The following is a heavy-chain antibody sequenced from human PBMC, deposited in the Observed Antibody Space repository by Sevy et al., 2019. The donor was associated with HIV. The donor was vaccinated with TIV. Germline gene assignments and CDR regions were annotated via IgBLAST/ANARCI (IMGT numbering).Heavy chain of an antibody. J-gene: IGHJ4*02. Sequence: SETLSLTCTVSGGSISSGGYYWSWIRQHPGKGLEWIGYIYYSGSTYYNPSLKSRVTISVDTSKNQFSLKLSSVTAADTAVYYCARGGRQQPWSAARYCFDYWGQGTLVTVSS. CDR1: GGSISSGGYY. V-gene: IGHV4-31*03. CDR3: ARGGRQQPWSAARYCFDY. CDR2: IYYSGST. D-gene: IGHD6-13*01.